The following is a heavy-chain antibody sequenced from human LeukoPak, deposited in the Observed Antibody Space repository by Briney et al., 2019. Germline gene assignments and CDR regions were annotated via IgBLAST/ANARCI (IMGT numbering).Heavy chain of an antibody. CDR1: GGSISSYY. V-gene: IGHV4-59*01. D-gene: IGHD3-16*02. CDR3: ARDVPHTFGGVIDLSRAFDI. Sequence: SETLSLTCTVSGGSISSYYWSWIRQPPGKGLEWIGYIYYSGSTNYNPSLKSRVTISVDTSKNQFSLKLSSVTAADTAVYYCARDVPHTFGGVIDLSRAFDIWGQGTMVTVSS. CDR2: IYYSGST. J-gene: IGHJ3*02.